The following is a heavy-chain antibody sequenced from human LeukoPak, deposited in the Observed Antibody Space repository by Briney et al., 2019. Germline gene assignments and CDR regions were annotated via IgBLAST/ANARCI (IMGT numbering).Heavy chain of an antibody. V-gene: IGHV4-34*01. D-gene: IGHD6-19*01. J-gene: IGHJ4*02. CDR2: INHSGST. CDR1: GGSFSGYY. Sequence: SETLSLTCAVYGGSFSGYYWSWIRQPPGKGLEWIGEINHSGSTNYNPSLKSRVTISVDTSKNQFSLKLSSVTAADTAVYYCARLSEEYSSGWYYFDYWGQGTLVTVSP. CDR3: ARLSEEYSSGWYYFDY.